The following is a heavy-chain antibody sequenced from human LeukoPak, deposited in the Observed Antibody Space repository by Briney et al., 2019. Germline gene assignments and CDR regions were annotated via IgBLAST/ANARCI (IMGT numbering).Heavy chain of an antibody. CDR3: ARTYYYDSSGYYSSFYYYYMDV. D-gene: IGHD3-22*01. Sequence: PSETLSLTCIVSGGSISSSYWSWIRQPPGKGLERIGYISYSGRTNYNPSLKSRVTISVDTSKNQFSLRLSSVTAADTAVYYCARTYYYDSSGYYSSFYYYYMDVWGKGTTVTVAS. J-gene: IGHJ6*03. V-gene: IGHV4-59*08. CDR2: ISYSGRT. CDR1: GGSISSSY.